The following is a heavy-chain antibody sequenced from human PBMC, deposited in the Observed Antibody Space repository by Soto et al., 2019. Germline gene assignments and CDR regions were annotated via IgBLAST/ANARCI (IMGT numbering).Heavy chain of an antibody. D-gene: IGHD6-13*01. CDR2: IYYSGTT. Sequence: SETLSLTCTLSGGSISSGGYYWSWIRQHPGKGLEWIGYIYYSGTTYYNPSLKSRVTISVDTSKNQFSLKLSSVTAADTAVYYCARVAAAEGDYGMDVWGQGTTVTVSS. CDR1: GGSISSGGYY. J-gene: IGHJ6*02. V-gene: IGHV4-30-4*08. CDR3: ARVAAAEGDYGMDV.